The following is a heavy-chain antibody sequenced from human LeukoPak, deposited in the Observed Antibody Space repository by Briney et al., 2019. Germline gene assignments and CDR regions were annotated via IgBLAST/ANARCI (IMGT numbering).Heavy chain of an antibody. D-gene: IGHD3-10*01. CDR1: GGSISSSSYY. CDR2: IYYNGST. Sequence: SETLSLTCTVSGGSISSSSYYWGWIRQPPGKGLQWIGGIYYNGSTYYNPSLKSRVIISIDTSKNQFSLKLSSVTAADTAVFYCARHKMVRGIGYYYMDVWGKGTTVTISS. CDR3: ARHKMVRGIGYYYMDV. J-gene: IGHJ6*03. V-gene: IGHV4-39*01.